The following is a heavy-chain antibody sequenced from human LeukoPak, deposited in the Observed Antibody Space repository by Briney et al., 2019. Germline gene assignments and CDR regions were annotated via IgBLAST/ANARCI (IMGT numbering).Heavy chain of an antibody. CDR3: ERLYGMVATQHFDY. J-gene: IGHJ4*02. CDR1: VYTFTSYG. V-gene: IGHV1-18*01. CDR2: ISAYNGNT. Sequence: ASVKVSCKASVYTFTSYGISWVRQAPGQGLEWMGWISAYNGNTNYAQKLQGRVTMTTDTSTNTAYMELRTLRSADTAAYYCERLYGMVATQHFDYWGQGTQVTVSS. D-gene: IGHD5-12*01.